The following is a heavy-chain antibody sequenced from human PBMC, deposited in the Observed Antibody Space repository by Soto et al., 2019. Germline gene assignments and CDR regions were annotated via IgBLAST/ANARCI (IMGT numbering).Heavy chain of an antibody. J-gene: IGHJ2*01. CDR3: ARGGYAWYFDL. V-gene: IGHV1-46*02. D-gene: IGHD5-18*01. Sequence: QVQLVQSGAEVKKPGASVKVSCKASGYTFNSYYIHWVRQAPGQGLEWMGIFNPSGGSTNYAPKLQGRLTLTRDTSTSTVYMELSSLRSEDKAIYYCARGGYAWYFDLWGRGTLVTVSS. CDR1: GYTFNSYY. CDR2: FNPSGGST.